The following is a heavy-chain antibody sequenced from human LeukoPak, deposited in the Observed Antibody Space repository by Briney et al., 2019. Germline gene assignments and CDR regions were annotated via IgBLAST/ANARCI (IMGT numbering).Heavy chain of an antibody. V-gene: IGHV1-2*04. D-gene: IGHD3-10*01. CDR2: INPNSGGT. CDR1: GYTFTGYY. Sequence: ASVTVSCTASGYTFTGYYVHWVRQAPGQGLEWMGWINPNSGGTNYAQKFQGWVTMTRDTSVSTAFMEVNRLRSDDTAVYYCARALSITTTRGVIKGPDYWGQGTLVTVSS. CDR3: ARALSITTTRGVIKGPDY. J-gene: IGHJ4*02.